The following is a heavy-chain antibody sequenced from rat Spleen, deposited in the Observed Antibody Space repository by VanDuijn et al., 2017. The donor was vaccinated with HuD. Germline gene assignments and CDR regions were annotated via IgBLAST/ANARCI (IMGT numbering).Heavy chain of an antibody. CDR3: AAAGTRVSWFAY. Sequence: EVQLVESGGGLVQPGRSLKLSCVVSGFTINNYWMNWIRQAPGKGLEWVASITNTGGNIFYPDSVKGRFTISRENEQNTLYLQMNSLRSEDTATYYCAAAGTRVSWFAYWGQGTLVTVSS. V-gene: IGHV5-31*01. D-gene: IGHD1-4*01. J-gene: IGHJ3*01. CDR1: GFTINNYW. CDR2: ITNTGGNI.